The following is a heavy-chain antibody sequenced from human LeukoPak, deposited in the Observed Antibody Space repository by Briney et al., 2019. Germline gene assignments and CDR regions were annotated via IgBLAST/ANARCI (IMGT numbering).Heavy chain of an antibody. J-gene: IGHJ3*02. Sequence: PGGSLRLXCAASGFIFSDYYMSWIRQAPGKGLEGVSYISSSGSTIYYADSVKGRFTISRDNAKNSLFLHMNSLRAEDTAVYYCARDLHCGGDCYEAFDIWGQGTMVTVSS. V-gene: IGHV3-11*04. CDR1: GFIFSDYY. CDR3: ARDLHCGGDCYEAFDI. CDR2: ISSSGSTI. D-gene: IGHD2-21*01.